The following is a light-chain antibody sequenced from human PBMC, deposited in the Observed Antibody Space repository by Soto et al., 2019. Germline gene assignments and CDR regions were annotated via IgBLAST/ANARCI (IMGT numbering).Light chain of an antibody. CDR2: DDN. V-gene: IGLV1-51*01. Sequence: QSVLTQPPSVSAAPGQKVTISCSGSSSNIGGNSVSWYQQLPGTAPKLLIYDDNKRPSGIPDRFSGSKSGTSATLGITGFQTGDEADYYCSSYTSTATIFFGGGTKVTVL. J-gene: IGLJ2*01. CDR1: SSNIGGNS. CDR3: SSYTSTATIF.